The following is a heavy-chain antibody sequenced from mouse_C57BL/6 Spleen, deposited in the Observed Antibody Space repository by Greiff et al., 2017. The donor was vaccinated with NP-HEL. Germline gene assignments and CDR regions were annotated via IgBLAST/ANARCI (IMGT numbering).Heavy chain of an antibody. Sequence: VQLQQSGAELVKPGASVKMSCKASGYTFTSYWITWVKQRPGQGLEWIGDIYPGSGSTNYNAKFKSKATLTVDTSSSTAYMQLSSLTSEDSAVYYCATGVLRRNAMDYWGQGTSVTVSS. CDR3: ATGVLRRNAMDY. J-gene: IGHJ4*01. D-gene: IGHD1-2*01. CDR2: IYPGSGST. V-gene: IGHV1-55*01. CDR1: GYTFTSYW.